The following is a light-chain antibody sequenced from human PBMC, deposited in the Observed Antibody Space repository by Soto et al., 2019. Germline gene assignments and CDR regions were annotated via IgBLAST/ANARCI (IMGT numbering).Light chain of an antibody. Sequence: EIVMTQSPATLSVSPGERATLSCRASQSVSSNLAWYQQKPGQAPRLLIYGASTRATGIPARFSGSGSGTEFTLTISSLQSEDFAVYYCQPYNNWPPPLTFGGGTNVEL. CDR3: QPYNNWPPPLT. CDR2: GAS. V-gene: IGKV3-15*01. J-gene: IGKJ4*01. CDR1: QSVSSN.